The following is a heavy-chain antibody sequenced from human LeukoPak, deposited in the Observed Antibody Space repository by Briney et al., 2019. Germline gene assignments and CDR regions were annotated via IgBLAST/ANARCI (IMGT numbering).Heavy chain of an antibody. CDR3: ARQLDSSGYYFQH. D-gene: IGHD3-22*01. CDR1: GYTFTSYG. Sequence: AAVTVSCTASGYTFTSYGISWVGQAPRQGLEWMGWVNAYNGKTNYEHKPQGRGTITTETSTSTDYTELRSSRSDDTAVYYCARQLDSSGYYFQHWGQGTLVTVPS. J-gene: IGHJ1*01. CDR2: VNAYNGKT. V-gene: IGHV1-18*01.